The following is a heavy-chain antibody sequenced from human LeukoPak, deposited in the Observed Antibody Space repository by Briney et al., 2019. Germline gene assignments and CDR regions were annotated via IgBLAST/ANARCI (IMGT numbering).Heavy chain of an antibody. CDR2: ISSNGGST. CDR1: GFTFSSYG. V-gene: IGHV3-64*01. Sequence: PGGSLRLSCAASGFTFSSYGMHWVRQAPGKGLEYVSAISSNGGSTYYANSVKGRFTISRDNSKNTLYLQMGSLRAEDMAVYYCARQSYCSSTSCYTKAPDYWGQGTLVTVSS. CDR3: ARQSYCSSTSCYTKAPDY. D-gene: IGHD2-2*02. J-gene: IGHJ4*02.